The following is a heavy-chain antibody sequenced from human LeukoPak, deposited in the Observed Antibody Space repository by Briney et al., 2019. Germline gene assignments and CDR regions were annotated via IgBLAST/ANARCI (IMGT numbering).Heavy chain of an antibody. J-gene: IGHJ4*02. CDR2: ISYDGSNK. D-gene: IGHD6-25*01. CDR3: AKDRGMSHLFNYFDY. CDR1: GFTFSSYG. Sequence: GGSLILSCAASGFTFSSYGMHWVRQAPGKGLEWVAVISYDGSNKYYADSAKGRFTISRDNSKNTLYLQMNTLRAEDTAVYYCAKDRGMSHLFNYFDYWGQGTQVTVSS. V-gene: IGHV3-30*18.